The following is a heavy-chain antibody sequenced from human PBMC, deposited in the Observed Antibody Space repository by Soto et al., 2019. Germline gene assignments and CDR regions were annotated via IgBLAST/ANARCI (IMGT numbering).Heavy chain of an antibody. J-gene: IGHJ3*02. D-gene: IGHD6-6*01. CDR2: IIPIFGTA. CDR1: GGTFSSYA. Sequence: SVKVSFKASGGTFSSYAISWLRQAPGQGLEWMGGIIPIFGTANYAQKFQGRVTITADESTSTAYMELSSLRSEDTAVYYCARDRGRAGRPRTDAFDIWGQGTMVTVSS. CDR3: ARDRGRAGRPRTDAFDI. V-gene: IGHV1-69*13.